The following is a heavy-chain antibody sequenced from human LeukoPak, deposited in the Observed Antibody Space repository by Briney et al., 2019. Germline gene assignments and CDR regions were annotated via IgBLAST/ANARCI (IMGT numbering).Heavy chain of an antibody. V-gene: IGHV1-69*13. D-gene: IGHD3-22*01. CDR3: ARRGSSGFDY. CDR1: GGTFSSYA. CDR2: IIPIFGTA. Sequence: GASVKVSCKASGGTFSSYAISWVRQAPGQGLEWMGGIIPIFGTANYAQKFQGRVTITADESTSTAYMELSSPRSEDTAVYYCARRGSSGFDYWGQGTLVTVSS. J-gene: IGHJ4*02.